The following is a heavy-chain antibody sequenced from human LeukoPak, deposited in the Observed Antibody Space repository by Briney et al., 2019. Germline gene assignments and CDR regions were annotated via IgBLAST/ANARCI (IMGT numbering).Heavy chain of an antibody. CDR1: GYTFTGYY. J-gene: IGHJ6*04. V-gene: IGHV1-2*02. Sequence: ASVKVSCKASGYTFTGYYMHWVRQAPGQGFEWMGWINPNSGGTNYVQKFQGRVTMTRDTSISTAYMELSRLRSDDAAVYYCARDLWSNYDSGDVWGKGTTVTVPS. D-gene: IGHD4-11*01. CDR2: INPNSGGT. CDR3: ARDLWSNYDSGDV.